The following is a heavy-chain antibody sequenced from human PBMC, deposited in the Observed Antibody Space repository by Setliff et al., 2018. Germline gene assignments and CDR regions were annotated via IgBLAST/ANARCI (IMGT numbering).Heavy chain of an antibody. V-gene: IGHV3-48*01. J-gene: IGHJ4*02. CDR2: ISSSNSGM. Sequence: GGSLRLSCAAPGPTFSRYSMNWVRQAPGKGLEWISYISSSNSGMYYADSVKGRFTISIDTSKDQFSLKLISMTAADTAVYYCARGRNIAARLLDSWGQGTLVTVSS. CDR3: ARGRNIAARLLDS. CDR1: GPTFSRYS. D-gene: IGHD6-6*01.